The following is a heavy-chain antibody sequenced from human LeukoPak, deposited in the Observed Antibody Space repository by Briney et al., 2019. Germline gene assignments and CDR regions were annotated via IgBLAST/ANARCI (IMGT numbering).Heavy chain of an antibody. CDR3: ARLEATGYSSGWYYFDY. J-gene: IGHJ4*02. CDR2: IYHTGST. CDR1: GGYINSEGFS. D-gene: IGHD6-19*01. V-gene: IGHV4-30-2*01. Sequence: PSETLSLTCGVSGGYINSEGFSWSWIRQPPGKGLEWIGYIYHTGSTYYNPSLKSRVTISVDTSKNQFSLKLSSVTAADTAVYYCARLEATGYSSGWYYFDYWGQGTLVTVSS.